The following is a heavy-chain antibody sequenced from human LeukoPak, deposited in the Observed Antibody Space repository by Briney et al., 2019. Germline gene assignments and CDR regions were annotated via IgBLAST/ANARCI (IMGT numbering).Heavy chain of an antibody. CDR2: ISAYNGHT. CDR3: ARDLYDVLTGYQYNWFDP. V-gene: IGHV1-18*01. Sequence: GASVKVSCKASGYTFTTYGINWVRQAPGQGLEWMGWISAYNGHTNYAQKFQGRVTMTTDTATNTACMELMSLRYDDTVVYSCARDLYDVLTGYQYNWFDPWGQGTLVTVSS. D-gene: IGHD3-9*01. J-gene: IGHJ5*02. CDR1: GYTFTTYG.